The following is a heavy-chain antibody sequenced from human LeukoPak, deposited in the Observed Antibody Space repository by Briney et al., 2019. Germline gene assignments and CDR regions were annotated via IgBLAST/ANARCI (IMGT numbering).Heavy chain of an antibody. CDR1: GSTFTSYD. CDR2: MNPNSGVT. Sequence: ASVKVSCKASGSTFTSYDINWVRQATGQGLEWMGWMNPNSGVTVYAQKFQGRVTMTRNTSVSTAYMELSGLRSDDTAVYYCARLERMDVWGKGTTVTVSS. J-gene: IGHJ6*04. V-gene: IGHV1-8*01. CDR3: ARLERMDV.